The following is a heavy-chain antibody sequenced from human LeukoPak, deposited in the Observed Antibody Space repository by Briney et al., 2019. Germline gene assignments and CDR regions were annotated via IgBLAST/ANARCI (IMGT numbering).Heavy chain of an antibody. V-gene: IGHV4-39*01. CDR2: IYYSGST. CDR1: GGSISSSSYY. J-gene: IGHJ4*02. Sequence: SETLSLTCTVSGGSISSSSYYWGWIRQPPGKGLEWIGSIYYSGSTYYNPSLKSRVTISVDTSKNQFSLKLGSVTAADTAVYYCARKLYRRSFDYWGQGTLVTVSS. D-gene: IGHD3-10*01. CDR3: ARKLYRRSFDY.